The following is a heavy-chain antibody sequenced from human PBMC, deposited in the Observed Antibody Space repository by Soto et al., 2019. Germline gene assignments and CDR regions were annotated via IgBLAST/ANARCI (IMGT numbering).Heavy chain of an antibody. CDR3: ARGKGGRLPDY. Sequence: QVQLQQWGAGLLKPSETLSLTCAVYGGSFSGYYWSWIRQPPGKGLEWIGEINHGGSTNYNPSLKSRVTISVDTSKNQVSLKLSSVTAADTAVYYCARGKGGRLPDYWGQGTLVTVSS. CDR1: GGSFSGYY. J-gene: IGHJ4*02. CDR2: INHGGST. D-gene: IGHD4-17*01. V-gene: IGHV4-34*01.